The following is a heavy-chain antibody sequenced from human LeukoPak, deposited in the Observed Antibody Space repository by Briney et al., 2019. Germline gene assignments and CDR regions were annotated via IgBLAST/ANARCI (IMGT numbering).Heavy chain of an antibody. V-gene: IGHV3-21*01. D-gene: IGHD6-19*01. J-gene: IGHJ4*02. CDR3: ARAPTVAGTFGYFDY. CDR1: GFTFSSYS. Sequence: GGSLRLSCAASGFTFSSYSMTWVRQAPGKGLEWVSSISSSSSYIYYADSVKGRFTISRDNAKNSLYLQMNSLRAEDTAVYYCARAPTVAGTFGYFDYWGQGTLVTVSS. CDR2: ISSSSSYI.